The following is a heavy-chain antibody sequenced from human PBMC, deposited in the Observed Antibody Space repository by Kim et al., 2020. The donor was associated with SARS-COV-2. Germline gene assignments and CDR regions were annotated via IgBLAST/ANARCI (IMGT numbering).Heavy chain of an antibody. CDR2: VNHSGIT. J-gene: IGHJ4*01. CDR1: GESFIGYY. V-gene: IGHV4-34*01. CDR3: SAKGYGDYVDY. Sequence: SETLSLTCAVSGESFIGYYWSWIRQPPGGGLEWIGEVNHSGITYYNPSLKSRATISGDTSKNKFYLNLTSVTAADTAVYYCSAKGYGDYVDYWGHATLVTVSS. D-gene: IGHD4-17*01.